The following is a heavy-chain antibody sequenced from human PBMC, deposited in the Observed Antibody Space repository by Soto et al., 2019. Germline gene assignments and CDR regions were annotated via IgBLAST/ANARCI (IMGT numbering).Heavy chain of an antibody. J-gene: IGHJ3*02. CDR1: GGSSTSRNW. D-gene: IGHD6-6*01. CDR2: IYHSGGP. Sequence: QVQLQESGPGLVKHSGTLSLTCAISGGSSTSRNWWIWVGRPQGQGLEWIGEIYHSGGPNYNQALKSRVTISVDKSKNQISLKLSSVTAADTAVYYCARPPGHSSSYALDIWGQGTMVTVSS. V-gene: IGHV4-4*02. CDR3: ARPPGHSSSYALDI.